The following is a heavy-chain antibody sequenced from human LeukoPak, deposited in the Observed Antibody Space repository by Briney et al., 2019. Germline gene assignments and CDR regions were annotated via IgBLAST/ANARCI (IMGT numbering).Heavy chain of an antibody. V-gene: IGHV4-34*01. CDR3: ARLRFGAN. J-gene: IGHJ4*02. CDR2: INHSGST. D-gene: IGHD5-12*01. CDR1: GGSISLSYYY. Sequence: SETLSLTCSVSGGSISLSYYYWSWIRQPPGKGLEWIGEINHSGSTNYNPSLKSRVTISVDTSKNQFSLKLSSVTAADTAVYYCARLRFGANWGQGTLVTVSS.